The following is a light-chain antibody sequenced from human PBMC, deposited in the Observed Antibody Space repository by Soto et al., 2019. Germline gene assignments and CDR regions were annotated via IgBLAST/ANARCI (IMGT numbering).Light chain of an antibody. CDR1: QSVSSNS. V-gene: IGKV3-20*01. CDR3: QQYGSSPRT. J-gene: IGKJ2*01. Sequence: EIVLTQSPGTLYLSPGERATLSCRASQSVSSNSLAWYQQKPGQAPRLLIYDASSRATGLPDRFSGSGSGTDFTLAISRLEPEDVAVYYCQQYGSSPRTFGQGTKLEIK. CDR2: DAS.